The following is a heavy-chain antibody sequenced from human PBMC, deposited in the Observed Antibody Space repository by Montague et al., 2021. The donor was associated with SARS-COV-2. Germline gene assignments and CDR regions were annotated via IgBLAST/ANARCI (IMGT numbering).Heavy chain of an antibody. Sequence: SETLSLTCTVSGGLISTYYWSWIRQPPGKGLEWIGYIYYGGSTNYNPSLKSRVTISVDTSKNQFSLKLSSVTAADTAVYYCARHGPFVVVTAIHDTFDIWGQGTMVTVSS. V-gene: IGHV4-59*08. CDR2: IYYGGST. J-gene: IGHJ3*02. CDR1: GGLISTYY. CDR3: ARHGPFVVVTAIHDTFDI. D-gene: IGHD2-21*02.